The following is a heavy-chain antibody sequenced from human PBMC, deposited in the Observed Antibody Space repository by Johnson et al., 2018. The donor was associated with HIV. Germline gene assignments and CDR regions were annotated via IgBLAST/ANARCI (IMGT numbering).Heavy chain of an antibody. Sequence: VQLVESGGSVVRRVGSLRLPCTASGFPFDDYGMSWVRQVPGKGLEWVSGINWNGDNTGYADSVKGRFTISRDNAKNPLYLQMNSLRAEDTALYYCAKVHSGQLVGYAFDIWGQGTMVTVSS. CDR3: AKVHSGQLVGYAFDI. D-gene: IGHD1-26*01. CDR1: GFPFDDYG. V-gene: IGHV3-20*04. J-gene: IGHJ3*02. CDR2: INWNGDNT.